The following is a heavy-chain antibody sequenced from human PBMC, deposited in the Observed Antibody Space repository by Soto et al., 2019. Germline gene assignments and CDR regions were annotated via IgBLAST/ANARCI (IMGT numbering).Heavy chain of an antibody. CDR1: GGSISSSSYY. J-gene: IGHJ6*02. V-gene: IGHV4-39*01. CDR2: IYYSGST. Sequence: QLQLQESGPGLVKPSQTLSLTCTVSGGSISSSSYYWGWIRQPPGKGLEWIGSIYYSGSTYYNPSLKSRVTISVDTSKTQFSRKLSSVTAADTAVYYCASGYDILTGYPRGDYYGMDVWGQGTTVTVSS. CDR3: ASGYDILTGYPRGDYYGMDV. D-gene: IGHD3-9*01.